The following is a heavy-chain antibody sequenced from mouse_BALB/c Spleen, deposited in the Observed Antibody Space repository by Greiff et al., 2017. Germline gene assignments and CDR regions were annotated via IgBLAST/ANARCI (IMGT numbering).Heavy chain of an antibody. Sequence: EVKLMESGPGLVKPSQSLSLTCTVTGYSITSDYAWNWIRQFPGNKLEWMGYISYSGSTSYNPSLKSRISITRDTSKNQFFLQLNSVTTEDTATYYCARYELPYYFDYWGQGTTLTVSS. CDR3: ARYELPYYFDY. J-gene: IGHJ2*01. V-gene: IGHV3-2*02. D-gene: IGHD2-3*01. CDR1: GYSITSDYA. CDR2: ISYSGST.